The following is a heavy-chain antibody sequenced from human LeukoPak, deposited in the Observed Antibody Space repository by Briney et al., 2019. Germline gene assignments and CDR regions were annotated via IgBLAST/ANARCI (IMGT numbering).Heavy chain of an antibody. CDR1: GFTFSRDS. J-gene: IGHJ4*02. V-gene: IGHV3-48*01. CDR3: VRDNPRCCGVIPANMDDY. CDR2: INGGGSPI. Sequence: GGSLRLSCAASGFTFSRDSMNWVRQAPGKGLEWVSYINGGGSPIFYADSVRGRFIISRDNAKNTLHLQMNSLRAEDTAVYYCVRDNPRCCGVIPANMDDYSGQGTLVTVSS. D-gene: IGHD2-21*01.